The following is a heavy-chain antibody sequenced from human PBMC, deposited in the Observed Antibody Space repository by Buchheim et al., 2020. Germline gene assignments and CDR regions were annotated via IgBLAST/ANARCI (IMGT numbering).Heavy chain of an antibody. CDR3: ARDRGYSYGYYYYHYGMDV. CDR1: GFTFSSYW. V-gene: IGHV3-7*01. J-gene: IGHJ6*02. Sequence: EVQLVESGGGLVQPGGSLRLSCAASGFTFSSYWMSWVRQAPGRGLEWVANIKQDGSEKYYVDSVKGRFTISRDTSKKSLYLQMNSLRAEDTAVYYCARDRGYSYGYYYYHYGMDVWGQGTT. D-gene: IGHD5-18*01. CDR2: IKQDGSEK.